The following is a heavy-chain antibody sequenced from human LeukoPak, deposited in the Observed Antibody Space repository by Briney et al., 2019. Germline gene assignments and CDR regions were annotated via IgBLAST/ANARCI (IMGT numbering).Heavy chain of an antibody. CDR1: GGSISSSSYY. Sequence: PSETLSLTCIVSGGSISSSSYYWGWIRQPPGKGLEWIGSSYYSGSTYYNPSLKSRVTISLDTSKNLFSLKLSSVTAADTAVYYCAREITWHMDVWGKGTTVTVSS. CDR2: SYYSGST. V-gene: IGHV4-39*07. D-gene: IGHD1-14*01. J-gene: IGHJ6*03. CDR3: AREITWHMDV.